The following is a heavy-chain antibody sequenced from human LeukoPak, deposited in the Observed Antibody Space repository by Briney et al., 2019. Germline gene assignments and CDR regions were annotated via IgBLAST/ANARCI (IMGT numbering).Heavy chain of an antibody. CDR3: ARDFWGTRGSTNWFDP. J-gene: IGHJ5*02. D-gene: IGHD1-14*01. CDR2: IKQDGSEK. V-gene: IGHV3-7*01. Sequence: GGSLRLSCAASGFTFSNYWMSWVRQAPGKGLEGVANIKQDGSEKYFVDSVKGRFTISRDNAKNSLYLQMNSLRAEDTAVYYCARDFWGTRGSTNWFDPWGQGTLVTVSS. CDR1: GFTFSNYW.